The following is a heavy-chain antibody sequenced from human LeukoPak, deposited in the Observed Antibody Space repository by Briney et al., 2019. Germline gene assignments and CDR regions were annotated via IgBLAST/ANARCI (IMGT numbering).Heavy chain of an antibody. D-gene: IGHD4-17*01. V-gene: IGHV4-59*01. J-gene: IGHJ5*02. CDR2: IYYSGST. CDR1: GGSISSYY. Sequence: SETLSLTCTVSGGSISSYYWSWIRQPPGKRLEWIGYIYYSGSTNYNPSLKSRVTISVDTSKNQFSLKLSSVTAADTAVYYCARRGASSSLRYSGWFDPWGQGTLVTVSS. CDR3: ARRGASSSLRYSGWFDP.